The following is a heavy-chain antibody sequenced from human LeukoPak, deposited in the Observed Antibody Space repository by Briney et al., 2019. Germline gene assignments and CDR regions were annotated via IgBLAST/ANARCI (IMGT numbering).Heavy chain of an antibody. CDR2: TYYRSKWRN. CDR3: ARDTPLKYGDYGSIDY. CDR1: GDSVSSNSAS. V-gene: IGHV6-1*01. D-gene: IGHD4-17*01. Sequence: SQTLSLTCAISGDSVSSNSASWNWIRQSPSRGLEWLGRTYYRSKWRNDYAVSVKSRITISPDTSKNQFSLQLNSVTPEDTAVYYCARDTPLKYGDYGSIDYWGQGTLVTVSS. J-gene: IGHJ4*02.